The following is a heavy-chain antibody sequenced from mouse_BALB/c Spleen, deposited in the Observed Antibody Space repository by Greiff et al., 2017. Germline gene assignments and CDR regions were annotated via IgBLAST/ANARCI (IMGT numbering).Heavy chain of an antibody. J-gene: IGHJ4*01. CDR2: ISSGGST. CDR3: ARHYEDAMDY. CDR1: GFTFSSYA. D-gene: IGHD1-1*01. V-gene: IGHV5-6-5*01. Sequence: DVMLVESGGGLVKPGGSLKLSCAASGFTFSSYAMSWVRQTPEKRLEWVASISSGGSTYYPDSVKGRFTISRDNARNILYLQMSSLRSEDTAMYYCARHYEDAMDYWGQGTSVTVSS.